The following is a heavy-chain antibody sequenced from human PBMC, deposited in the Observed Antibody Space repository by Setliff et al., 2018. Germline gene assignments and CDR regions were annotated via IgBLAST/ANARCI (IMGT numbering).Heavy chain of an antibody. CDR1: GFTFSSYA. Sequence: GGSLRLSCAASGFTFSSYAMHWVRQAPGKGLEWVAFIRYDGNNKYYADSVKGRFTISRGTSQNTLFLQMNSLRPEDTGVYYCARGRDYGFDIWGQGTMVTVSS. V-gene: IGHV3-30*02. CDR2: IRYDGNNK. J-gene: IGHJ3*02. D-gene: IGHD3-16*01. CDR3: ARGRDYGFDI.